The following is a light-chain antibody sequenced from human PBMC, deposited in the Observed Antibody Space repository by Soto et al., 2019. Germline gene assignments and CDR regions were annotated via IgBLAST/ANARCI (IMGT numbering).Light chain of an antibody. V-gene: IGLV1-44*01. J-gene: IGLJ1*01. Sequence: QSVLTQPPSASRTPGQRVTISCSGSSSNIGGNAVNWYQQLPGTTPKLLIYSNNQRPSGVPDRFSGSKSGTSASLAISGLQSEDDADYYCAAWDDSLSGYVFGTGTKLTVL. CDR1: SSNIGGNA. CDR2: SNN. CDR3: AAWDDSLSGYV.